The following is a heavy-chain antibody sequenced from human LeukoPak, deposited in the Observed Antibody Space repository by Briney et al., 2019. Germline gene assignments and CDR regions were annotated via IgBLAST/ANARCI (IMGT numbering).Heavy chain of an antibody. J-gene: IGHJ2*01. CDR1: GYTFTGYY. CDR2: INPDSGGA. CDR3: AREVRYPLPTDGYKPLWYLDL. V-gene: IGHV1-2*02. D-gene: IGHD5-24*01. Sequence: ASVKVSCKASGYTFTGYYMHWVRQAPGQGLEWMGWINPDSGGANYAQKFQGRVTMTRDTSISTAYMELSRLRSDDTAVYYCAREVRYPLPTDGYKPLWYLDLWSRGTLVTVSS.